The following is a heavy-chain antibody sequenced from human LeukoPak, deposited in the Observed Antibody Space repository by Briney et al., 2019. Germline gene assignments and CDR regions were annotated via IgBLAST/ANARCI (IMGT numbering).Heavy chain of an antibody. CDR2: ISWNSGSI. Sequence: PGRSLRLSCAASGFTFSSYGMPWVRQAPGKGLEWVSGISWNSGSIGYADSVKGRFTISRDNAKNSLYLQMNSLRAEDTALYYCAKAINYDILTGYYPDYWGQGTLVTVSS. CDR3: AKAINYDILTGYYPDY. D-gene: IGHD3-9*01. J-gene: IGHJ4*02. CDR1: GFTFSSYG. V-gene: IGHV3-9*01.